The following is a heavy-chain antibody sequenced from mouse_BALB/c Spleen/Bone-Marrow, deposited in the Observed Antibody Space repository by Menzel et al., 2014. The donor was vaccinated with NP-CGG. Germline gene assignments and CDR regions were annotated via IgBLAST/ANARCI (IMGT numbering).Heavy chain of an antibody. V-gene: IGHV1S81*02. J-gene: IGHJ3*01. CDR2: INPSNGGI. Sequence: QVQLQQSEAELVKPGASVKLSCKASGYTFNSYYMYWVKQRPGQGLEWIGEINPSNGGINFNEKFKSKATLTVDKSSSTAYMQLSSLTSEDSAVYYCTREGAYWGQGTLVTVSA. CDR3: TREGAY. CDR1: GYTFNSYY.